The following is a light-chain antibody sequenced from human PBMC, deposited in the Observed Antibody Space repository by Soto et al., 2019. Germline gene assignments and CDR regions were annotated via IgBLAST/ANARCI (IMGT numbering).Light chain of an antibody. CDR1: TGAVTSGHY. J-gene: IGLJ2*01. CDR2: DTS. CDR3: LLSYNGARV. Sequence: QAVVTQEPSLTVSPGGTVTLTCDSSTGAVTSGHYPYWFQQKPGQAPRTLIYDTSNKDSWTPARFSGSLLGGKAALTLSGAQPEDEADYYCLLSYNGARVFGGGTKVTVL. V-gene: IGLV7-46*01.